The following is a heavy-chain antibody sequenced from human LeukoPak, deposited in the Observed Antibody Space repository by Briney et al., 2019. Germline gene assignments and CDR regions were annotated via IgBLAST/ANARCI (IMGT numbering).Heavy chain of an antibody. J-gene: IGHJ4*02. D-gene: IGHD4/OR15-4a*01. CDR1: RFIFSKYA. CDR2: ITGSGDKT. CDR3: AAPGTATNYEFGY. V-gene: IGHV3-23*01. Sequence: GGALRLSSAAPRFIFSKYAMSWVRQAPGKGLWRVSVITGSGDKTYYADSVKCRFTISRDNSKNILYLQMNSLRVEDTAIYYCAAPGTATNYEFGYWGQGNLVTVSS.